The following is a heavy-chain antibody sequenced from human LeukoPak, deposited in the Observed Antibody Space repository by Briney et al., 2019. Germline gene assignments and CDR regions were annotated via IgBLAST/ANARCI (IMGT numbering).Heavy chain of an antibody. CDR2: ISPIFGTA. CDR1: GGTFSSYA. Sequence: SVKVSCKASGGTFSSYAISWVRQAPGQGLEWMGGISPIFGTANYAQKFQGRVTITADESTSTAYMELSSLRSEDTAVYYCARDYDNLSYEAVDIWGQGTMVTVSS. CDR3: ARDYDNLSYEAVDI. J-gene: IGHJ3*02. D-gene: IGHD3-9*01. V-gene: IGHV1-69*13.